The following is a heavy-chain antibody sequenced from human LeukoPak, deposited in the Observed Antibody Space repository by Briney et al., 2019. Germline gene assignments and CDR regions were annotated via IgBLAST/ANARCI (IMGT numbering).Heavy chain of an antibody. CDR3: AKTMGAIDHDY. CDR1: GFTFSGFA. CDR2: ISGSGGST. D-gene: IGHD1-26*01. V-gene: IGHV3-23*01. J-gene: IGHJ4*02. Sequence: GGSLRLSCAASGFTFSGFAMTWVRRAPGKGLEWVSSISGSGGSTYYADSVKGRFTISRDNSRNTLYLQMNSLRAEDTAVYYCAKTMGAIDHDYWGQGTLVTVSS.